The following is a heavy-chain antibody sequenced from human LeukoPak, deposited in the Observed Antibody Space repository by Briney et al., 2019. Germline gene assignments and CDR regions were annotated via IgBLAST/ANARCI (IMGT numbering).Heavy chain of an antibody. J-gene: IGHJ1*01. V-gene: IGHV3-30*18. Sequence: PGRSLRLSCAASGFSFNTYGMHWVRQGPGKGLEWVAVISYDGSNKWYADSVKGRFTISRDSSKNTLYLQMNSLRPEDTAVYFCAKDLNTYRYDSRDLQHWGQGILVTVSS. D-gene: IGHD3-22*01. CDR1: GFSFNTYG. CDR3: AKDLNTYRYDSRDLQH. CDR2: ISYDGSNK.